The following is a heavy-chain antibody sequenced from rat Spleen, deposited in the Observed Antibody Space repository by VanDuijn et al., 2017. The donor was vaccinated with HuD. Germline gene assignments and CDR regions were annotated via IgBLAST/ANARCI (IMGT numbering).Heavy chain of an antibody. V-gene: IGHV5S13*01. CDR2: ISTGGGNT. J-gene: IGHJ3*01. D-gene: IGHD1-12*02. CDR3: TRDQDGSGWFAY. CDR1: GFTYSNYV. Sequence: EVQLVESGGGLVQPGRSLKLSCAASGFTYSNYVMAWVSQAPTKGLEWVASISTGGGNTYYRDSVKGRFTISRDNAKNTLYLQMDSLRSEDTATYYCTRDQDGSGWFAYWGQGTLVTVSS.